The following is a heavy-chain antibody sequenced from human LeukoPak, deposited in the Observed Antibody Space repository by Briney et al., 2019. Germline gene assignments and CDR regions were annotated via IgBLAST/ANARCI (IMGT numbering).Heavy chain of an antibody. J-gene: IGHJ5*02. D-gene: IGHD4-17*01. CDR3: ARVKYGDYGNNWFDP. V-gene: IGHV1-18*01. Sequence: ASVKVSCKASGYTFTSYGISWVRQAPGQALEWMGWISAYNGNTNCAQELQGRVTMTTDTSTSTAYMELRSLRSDDTAVYYCARVKYGDYGNNWFDPWGQGALVTVSS. CDR1: GYTFTSYG. CDR2: ISAYNGNT.